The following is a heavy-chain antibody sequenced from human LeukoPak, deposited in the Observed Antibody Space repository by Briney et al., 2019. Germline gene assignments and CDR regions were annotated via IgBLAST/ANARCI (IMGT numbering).Heavy chain of an antibody. CDR2: ISWDSTTI. CDR1: GLTLEDFA. V-gene: IGHV3-9*01. D-gene: IGHD1-26*01. CDR3: ARDLSARPSGSYYFDY. Sequence: GGSLRLSCSASGLTLEDFAMHWVRQVSGKGLEWVAQISWDSTTIRYADSVKGRFTVSRDNAKNSLYLQMNSLRAEDTAVYYCARDLSARPSGSYYFDYWGQGTLVTVSS. J-gene: IGHJ4*02.